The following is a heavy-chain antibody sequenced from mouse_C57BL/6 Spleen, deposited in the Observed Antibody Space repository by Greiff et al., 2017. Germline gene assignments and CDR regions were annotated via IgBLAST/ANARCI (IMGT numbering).Heavy chain of an antibody. CDR2: IYPGSGST. CDR3: ARGTTVVADWYFDV. D-gene: IGHD1-1*01. Sequence: QVQLKQPGAELVKPGASVKMSCKASGYTFTSYWITWVKQRPGQGLEWIGDIYPGSGSTNYNEKFKSKATLTVDTSSSTAYMQLSSLTSEDSAVYYCARGTTVVADWYFDVWGTGTTVTVSS. J-gene: IGHJ1*03. V-gene: IGHV1-55*01. CDR1: GYTFTSYW.